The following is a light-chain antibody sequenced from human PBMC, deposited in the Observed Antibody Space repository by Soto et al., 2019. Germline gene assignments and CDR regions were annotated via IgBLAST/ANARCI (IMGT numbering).Light chain of an antibody. Sequence: EIVLTQSPGALSLSPGERATLSCRASQTASSSHLAWYQQKPGQAPRLLIYDASSRATGISDRFSGSGSGTDFPLTISRQEPEDFAVYYCQQYGRSPYTFGQGTKGEIK. J-gene: IGKJ2*01. V-gene: IGKV3-20*01. CDR2: DAS. CDR3: QQYGRSPYT. CDR1: QTASSSH.